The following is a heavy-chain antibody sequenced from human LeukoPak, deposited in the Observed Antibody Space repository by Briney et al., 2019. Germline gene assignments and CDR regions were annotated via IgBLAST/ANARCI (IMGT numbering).Heavy chain of an antibody. CDR3: ARLARSSTSCHSGSSYYFDY. V-gene: IGHV5-51*01. CDR1: GYSFTSYW. D-gene: IGHD2-2*02. J-gene: IGHJ4*02. CDR2: IYLGDSET. Sequence: GESLKISCKGSGYSFTSYWIAWVRQMPGKGLEWMGIIYLGDSETRYRPSFQGQVTISVDKSISTAFLQWSSLKASDTAIYYCARLARSSTSCHSGSSYYFDYWGQGTLVTVSS.